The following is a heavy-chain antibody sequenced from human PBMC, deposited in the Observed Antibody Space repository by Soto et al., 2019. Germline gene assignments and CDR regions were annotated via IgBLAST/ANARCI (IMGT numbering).Heavy chain of an antibody. V-gene: IGHV3-23*01. CDR3: EKELKAYYGMDV. CDR1: GFTFSSYA. Sequence: PGGSLRLSCAASGFTFSSYAMSWVRQAPGKGLEWASAISGSGGSTYYADSVKGRFTISRDNSKNTLYLQMNSLRAEDTAVYYCEKELKAYYGMDVWGQGTTVPVSS. J-gene: IGHJ6*02. CDR2: ISGSGGST.